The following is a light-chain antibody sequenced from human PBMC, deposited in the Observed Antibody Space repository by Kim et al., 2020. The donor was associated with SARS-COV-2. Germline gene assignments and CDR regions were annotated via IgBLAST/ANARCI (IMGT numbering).Light chain of an antibody. J-gene: IGLJ1*01. CDR1: NIGSKG. Sequence: APGKTARITCGGNNIGSKGVHWYQQKPGQAPVLVIYYDSDRPSGIPERFSGSNSGNTATLTISRVEAGDEADYYCQVWDSSSDHLVFGTGTKVTVL. V-gene: IGLV3-21*04. CDR3: QVWDSSSDHLV. CDR2: YDS.